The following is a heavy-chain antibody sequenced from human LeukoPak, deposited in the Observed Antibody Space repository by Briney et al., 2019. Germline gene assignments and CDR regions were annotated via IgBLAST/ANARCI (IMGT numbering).Heavy chain of an antibody. CDR1: GGSISTYY. V-gene: IGHV4-4*08. Sequence: SETLSLTCSVSGGSISTYYWTWIRQPPGKGLEWIGRIYTSGSTNYNPSLKSRVTISVDTSKNQFSLKLSSVTAADTAVYYCARALGGGYDSSGYYYEIGSFDYWGQGTLVTVSS. D-gene: IGHD3-22*01. J-gene: IGHJ4*02. CDR2: IYTSGST. CDR3: ARALGGGYDSSGYYYEIGSFDY.